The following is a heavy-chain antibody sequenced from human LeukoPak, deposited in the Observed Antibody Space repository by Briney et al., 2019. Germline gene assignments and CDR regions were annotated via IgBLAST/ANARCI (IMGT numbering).Heavy chain of an antibody. Sequence: PGGSLRLSCAASGFTFDDNAMHWVRQAPGKGLEWVSGINWNSGSIGYADSVKGRFTISRDNAKNSLYLQMSSLRAEDTALYYCAKERERETAVGTGYGMDVWGQGTTVTVSS. CDR1: GFTFDDNA. CDR2: INWNSGSI. D-gene: IGHD7-27*01. V-gene: IGHV3-9*01. CDR3: AKERERETAVGTGYGMDV. J-gene: IGHJ6*02.